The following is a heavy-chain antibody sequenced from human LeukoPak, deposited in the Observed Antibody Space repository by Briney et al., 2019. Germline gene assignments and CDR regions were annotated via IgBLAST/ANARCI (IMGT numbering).Heavy chain of an antibody. CDR1: GFTFSSYE. D-gene: IGHD1-26*01. CDR3: ARGEWELIHAELY. V-gene: IGHV3-48*03. Sequence: QPGRSLRLSCAASGFTFSSYEMNGVRQAPGKGLEWVSYISSSGSTIYYADSVKGRFTISRDNAKNSLYLQMNSLRAEDTAVYYCARGEWELIHAELYWGQGTLVTVSS. J-gene: IGHJ4*02. CDR2: ISSSGSTI.